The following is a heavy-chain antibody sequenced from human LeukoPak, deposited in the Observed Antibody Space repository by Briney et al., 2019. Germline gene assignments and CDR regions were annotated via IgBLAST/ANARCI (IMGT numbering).Heavy chain of an antibody. CDR3: ARRGGYSYGYYFDY. V-gene: IGHV4-39*07. CDR1: GGSISRGSYN. D-gene: IGHD5-18*01. Sequence: SGTRSLTCTVSGGSISRGSYNGSWFRHPPGKGLKGIGEINHSGSTNYNPSLKSRVTISVDTSKNQFSLKLSSVTAADTAVYYCARRGGYSYGYYFDYWGQGTLVTVSS. CDR2: INHSGST. J-gene: IGHJ4*02.